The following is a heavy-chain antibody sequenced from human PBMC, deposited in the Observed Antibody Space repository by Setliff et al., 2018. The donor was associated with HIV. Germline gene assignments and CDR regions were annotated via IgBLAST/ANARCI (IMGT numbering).Heavy chain of an antibody. CDR1: GGSISSGGYY. D-gene: IGHD3-10*01. Sequence: PSETLSLTCTVSGGSISSGGYYWSWIRQPPGKGLEWIGSIYYSGSTYYNPSLTSRVTISLETSKNQFSLKLSSVTAADTAVYYCARHPAEGSGSYAALKRYFDLWGRGTLVTVSS. CDR3: ARHPAEGSGSYAALKRYFDL. J-gene: IGHJ2*01. CDR2: IYYSGST. V-gene: IGHV4-39*07.